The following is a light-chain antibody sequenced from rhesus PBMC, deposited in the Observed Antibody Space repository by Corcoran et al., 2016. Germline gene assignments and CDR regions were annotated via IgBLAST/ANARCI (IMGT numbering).Light chain of an antibody. Sequence: DIQMTQSPSSLSASVGDRVTITCRASQDINSYLAWYQQRPRKAPKPLIYSASNFESGVPSRFSGSGTGTEFTLTISSLKPEDFATYYCQQYNSNPRTFGQGTKVEIK. CDR1: QDINSY. V-gene: IGKV1-37*01. J-gene: IGKJ1*01. CDR2: SAS. CDR3: QQYNSNPRT.